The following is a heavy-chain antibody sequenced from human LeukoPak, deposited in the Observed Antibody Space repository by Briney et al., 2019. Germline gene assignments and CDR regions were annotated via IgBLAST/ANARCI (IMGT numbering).Heavy chain of an antibody. CDR3: AREGDSSSVGWFDP. V-gene: IGHV4-38-2*02. Sequence: SETLSLTCTVSDYSISSGYGYYWGWIRQPPGKGLEWIGNIYHSGITYYNHFNSSLKSRVTISIDTSKNQFSLRLTSVTAADTAVYYCAREGDSSSVGWFDPWGQGTLVTVSS. CDR1: DYSISSGYGYY. J-gene: IGHJ5*02. CDR2: IYHSGIT. D-gene: IGHD6-13*01.